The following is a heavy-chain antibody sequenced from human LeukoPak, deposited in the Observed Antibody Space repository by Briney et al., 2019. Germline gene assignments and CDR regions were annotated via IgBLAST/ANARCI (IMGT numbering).Heavy chain of an antibody. Sequence: GGSLRLSCAASGFIFSDYAMSWVRQAPGKGLEWVSDIRASSGITYYADPVKGRFTISRDNAKNTLYLQMNSLRAEDTAVYYCAKDDDYYDILTAYAFDIWGQGTMVTVSS. V-gene: IGHV3-23*01. D-gene: IGHD3-9*01. J-gene: IGHJ3*02. CDR1: GFIFSDYA. CDR3: AKDDDYYDILTAYAFDI. CDR2: IRASSGIT.